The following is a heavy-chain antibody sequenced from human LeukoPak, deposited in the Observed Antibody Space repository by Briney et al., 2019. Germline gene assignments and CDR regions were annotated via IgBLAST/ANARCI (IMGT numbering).Heavy chain of an antibody. CDR3: ARDFLYDSS. D-gene: IGHD3-22*01. J-gene: IGHJ4*02. V-gene: IGHV3-74*01. CDR1: GFTFSSHW. Sequence: GGSLRLSCAASGFTFSSHWMNWVRQAPGRGLVWVSHINGDESITNYADSVEGRFTISRDNAKNSLYLQMNSLRAEDTAVYYCARDFLYDSSGGQGTLVTVSS. CDR2: INGDESIT.